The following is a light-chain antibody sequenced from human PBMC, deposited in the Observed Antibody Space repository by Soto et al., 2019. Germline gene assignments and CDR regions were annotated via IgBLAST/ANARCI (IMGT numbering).Light chain of an antibody. CDR2: SNH. CDR3: AAWDDSLNGLDV. Sequence: QSVLTQPPSASGTPGQRVTISCSGSSSNIGSNTVHWYQQLPGTAPKVLIYSNHQRPSGVPDRFSGSKSGTSASLAISGLQSEDEADYYCAAWDDSLNGLDVFGTGTKVTVL. CDR1: SSNIGSNT. V-gene: IGLV1-44*01. J-gene: IGLJ1*01.